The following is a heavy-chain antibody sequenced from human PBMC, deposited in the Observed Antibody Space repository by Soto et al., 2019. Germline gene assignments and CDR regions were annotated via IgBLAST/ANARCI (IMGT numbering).Heavy chain of an antibody. Sequence: ASVKVSCKASGYTFTSYAMHWVRQAPGQRLEWMGWINAGNGNTKYSQKFQGRVTITRDTSASTAYMELSSLRSEDTAVYYCAFTSYYDFRSGTPQDYYYYGMDVWGQGTTVTVSS. V-gene: IGHV1-3*01. J-gene: IGHJ6*02. D-gene: IGHD3-3*01. CDR3: AFTSYYDFRSGTPQDYYYYGMDV. CDR2: INAGNGNT. CDR1: GYTFTSYA.